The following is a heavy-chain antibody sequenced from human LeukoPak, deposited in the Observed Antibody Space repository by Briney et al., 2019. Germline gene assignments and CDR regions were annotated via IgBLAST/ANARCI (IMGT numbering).Heavy chain of an antibody. CDR1: GGSIGTTNYY. V-gene: IGHV4-39*01. Sequence: SETLSLTCTVSGGSIGTTNYYWGWLRQPPGKGLECIGSIDYSETTYDNPSLESRVTISIETSKNQFSLKLSSVTAADTAVYYCARQRADYFYYYVHVWGKGTTVTVS. CDR2: IDYSETT. J-gene: IGHJ6*03. D-gene: IGHD3-9*01. CDR3: ARQRADYFYYYVHV.